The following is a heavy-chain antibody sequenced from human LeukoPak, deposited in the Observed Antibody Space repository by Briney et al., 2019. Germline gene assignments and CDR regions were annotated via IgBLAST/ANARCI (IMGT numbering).Heavy chain of an antibody. Sequence: ASVKVSCKASGYTFTSYGISWVRQAPGQGLEWMGWISGYNGNTNYAQKLQGRVTMTTDTSTSTVYMELRSLRSDDTAVYYCARGWSIAVAGLFDYWGQGTLVTVSS. CDR1: GYTFTSYG. V-gene: IGHV1-18*01. J-gene: IGHJ4*02. CDR2: ISGYNGNT. D-gene: IGHD6-19*01. CDR3: ARGWSIAVAGLFDY.